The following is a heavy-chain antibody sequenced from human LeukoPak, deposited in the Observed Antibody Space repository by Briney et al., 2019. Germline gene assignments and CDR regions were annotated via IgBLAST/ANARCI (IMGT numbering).Heavy chain of an antibody. Sequence: ASVKVSCKASGYTFTSYAIHWVRQAPGQRLEWMGWISAGNGNTKYSQNFQGRVTFISNTSATTAFMELSSLRSEDTAVYYCAREVVGLWFGELSSPLGPWGQGTLVTVSS. CDR2: ISAGNGNT. V-gene: IGHV1-3*01. CDR3: AREVVGLWFGELSSPLGP. D-gene: IGHD3-10*01. CDR1: GYTFTSYA. J-gene: IGHJ5*02.